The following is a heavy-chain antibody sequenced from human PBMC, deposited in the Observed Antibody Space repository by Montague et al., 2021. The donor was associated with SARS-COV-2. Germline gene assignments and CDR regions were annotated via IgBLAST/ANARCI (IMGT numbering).Heavy chain of an antibody. CDR2: IYYSGST. Sequence: SETLSLTCTVSGGSISSSSYYWGWIRQPPGKGLEWIGSIYYSGSTYYNPSLKSRVTISVDTSKNQFSLKLSSVTAADTAVYYCARAASDIVLMVYAIRAFDIWGQGTMVTVSS. CDR1: GGSISSSSYY. CDR3: ARAASDIVLMVYAIRAFDI. J-gene: IGHJ3*02. D-gene: IGHD2-8*01. V-gene: IGHV4-39*07.